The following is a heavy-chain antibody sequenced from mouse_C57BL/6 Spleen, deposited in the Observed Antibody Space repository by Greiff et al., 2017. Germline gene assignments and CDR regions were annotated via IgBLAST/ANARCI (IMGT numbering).Heavy chain of an antibody. V-gene: IGHV1-63*01. CDR1: GYTFTNYW. CDR3: ARRFQYYFDY. Sequence: LVESGAELVRPGTSVKMSCKASGYTFTNYWIGWAKQRPGHGLEWIGDIYPGGGYTNYNEKFKGKATLTADKSSSTAYMQFSSLTSEDSAIYYCARRFQYYFDYWGQGTTLTVSS. J-gene: IGHJ2*01. CDR2: IYPGGGYT.